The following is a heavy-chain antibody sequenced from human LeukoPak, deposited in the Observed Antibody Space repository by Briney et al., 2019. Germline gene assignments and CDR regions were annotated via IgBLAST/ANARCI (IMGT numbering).Heavy chain of an antibody. CDR1: GYTFTGYY. CDR2: INPNSGGT. D-gene: IGHD6-19*01. Sequence: ASVKVSCKASGYTFTGYYMHWVRQAPGQGLEWMGRINPNSGGTTYAQKFQGRVTMTRDTSISTAYMELSRLRSDDTAVYYCARDPGSGWYGVTTRIDYWGQGTLVTVSS. J-gene: IGHJ4*02. CDR3: ARDPGSGWYGVTTRIDY. V-gene: IGHV1-2*06.